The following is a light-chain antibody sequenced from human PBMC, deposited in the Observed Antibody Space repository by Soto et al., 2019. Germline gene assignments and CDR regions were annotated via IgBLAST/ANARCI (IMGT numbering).Light chain of an antibody. Sequence: SAVAVSASQGESATLSCRASQSVDNNVAWYQQKPGQAPRLLIVGSFARATGIPARFSGSGSGSEFTLTVSGLQSADFAVHYCQPDTASPPIPFGQ. V-gene: IGKV3-15*01. CDR3: QPDTASPPIP. CDR1: QSVDNN. CDR2: GSF. J-gene: IGKJ5*01.